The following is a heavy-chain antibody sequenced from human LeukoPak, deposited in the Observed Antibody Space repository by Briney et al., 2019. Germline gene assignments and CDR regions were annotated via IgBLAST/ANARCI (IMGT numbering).Heavy chain of an antibody. CDR1: GGSISSSSYY. D-gene: IGHD4-17*01. CDR3: ARPHFYGEMAFDI. J-gene: IGHJ3*02. V-gene: IGHV4-39*01. Sequence: SETLSLTRTVSGGSISSSSYYWGWIRQPPGKGLEWIGSIYYSGSTYYNPSLKSRVTISVDTSKNQFSLKLSSVTAADTAVYYCARPHFYGEMAFDIWGQGTMVTVSS. CDR2: IYYSGST.